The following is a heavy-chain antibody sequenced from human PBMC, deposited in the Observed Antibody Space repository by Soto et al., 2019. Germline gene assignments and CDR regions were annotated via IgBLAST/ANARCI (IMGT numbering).Heavy chain of an antibody. D-gene: IGHD6-6*01. CDR2: LNPHSGKA. CDR3: ARVSSIAARRSYDS. J-gene: IGHJ4*02. CDR1: GYTFTIHD. V-gene: IGHV1-8*01. Sequence: GASMKVSCKASGYTFTIHDIHWVRQAPGQGLEWMAGLNPHSGKAAYAQRFQGRLTMTGNASTSTAYMELSGLRSEDTAMYYCARVSSIAARRSYDSWGQGTLVTVSS.